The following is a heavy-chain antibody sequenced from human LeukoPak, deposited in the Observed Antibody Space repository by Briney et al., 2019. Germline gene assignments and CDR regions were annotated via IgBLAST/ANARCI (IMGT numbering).Heavy chain of an antibody. V-gene: IGHV1-69*06. J-gene: IGHJ3*02. CDR1: GGTFNSYA. CDR3: ATFPQRGATGAFDI. Sequence: SVKVSCKASGGTFNSYAISWVRQAPGQGLEWMGGIIPMSDTANYPQKFRGRLTITADIPTSTVYMELSSLRSEDTAVYYCATFPQRGATGAFDIWGQGTMVTVSS. D-gene: IGHD1-26*01. CDR2: IIPMSDTA.